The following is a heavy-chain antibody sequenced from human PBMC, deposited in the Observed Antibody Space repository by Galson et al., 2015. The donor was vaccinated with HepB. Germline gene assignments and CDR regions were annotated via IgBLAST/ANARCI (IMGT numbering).Heavy chain of an antibody. V-gene: IGHV3-23*01. CDR2: ISDSDDGT. J-gene: IGHJ6*02. CDR3: ARSQPARSRKNHIVVVPASMRAGV. Sequence: SLRLSCAASGFTFSSYAMCWVRQAPGKGLGWVSVISDSDDGTHYADSVKGRFTSSRDNFKNTLYLQMNSLRDEDTAVYYCARSQPARSRKNHIVVVPASMRAGVWGQGTTVTVSS. D-gene: IGHD2-2*01. CDR1: GFTFSSYA.